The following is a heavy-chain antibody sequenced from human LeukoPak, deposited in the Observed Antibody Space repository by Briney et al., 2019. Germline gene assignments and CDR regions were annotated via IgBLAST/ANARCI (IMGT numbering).Heavy chain of an antibody. CDR3: ARHTVGINTGVDAFDV. V-gene: IGHV3-23*01. CDR2: ISGSGGRT. J-gene: IGHJ3*01. Sequence: PGGSLRLSCAASGFTFSSYGMSWVRQAPGKGLEWVSAISGSGGRTYYADSVKGRFTFSRDNSKNTLYLQMNSLRAEDTAVYYCARHTVGINTGVDAFDVWGQGTMVTVSS. CDR1: GFTFSSYG. D-gene: IGHD2-8*02.